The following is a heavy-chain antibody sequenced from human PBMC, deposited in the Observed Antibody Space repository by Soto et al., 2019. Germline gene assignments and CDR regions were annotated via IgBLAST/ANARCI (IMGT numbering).Heavy chain of an antibody. D-gene: IGHD2-2*02. Sequence: PGGSLRLSCAASGFTFSSYGMHWVRQAPGKGLEWVAVISYDGINKYYADSVKGRFTISRDNSKNTLYLQMNSLRAEDTAVYYCASQGAGYCSSTSCYTGIDFGYWGQGTLVTVSS. CDR3: ASQGAGYCSSTSCYTGIDFGY. V-gene: IGHV3-30*03. J-gene: IGHJ4*02. CDR2: ISYDGINK. CDR1: GFTFSSYG.